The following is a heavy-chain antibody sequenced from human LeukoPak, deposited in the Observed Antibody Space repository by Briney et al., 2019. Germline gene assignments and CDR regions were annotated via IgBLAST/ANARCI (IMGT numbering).Heavy chain of an antibody. J-gene: IGHJ3*02. CDR2: IYYSGST. CDR3: ARDGGPYYYDSSGYPHHDAFDI. D-gene: IGHD3-22*01. CDR1: GGSISSGGYY. V-gene: IGHV4-31*03. Sequence: PSETLSLTCTVSGGSISSGGYYWSWIRQHPGKGLEWIGYIYYSGSTYYNPSLKSRVTISVDTSKNQFSLKLSSVTAADTAVYYCARDGGPYYYDSSGYPHHDAFDIWGQGTMVTVSS.